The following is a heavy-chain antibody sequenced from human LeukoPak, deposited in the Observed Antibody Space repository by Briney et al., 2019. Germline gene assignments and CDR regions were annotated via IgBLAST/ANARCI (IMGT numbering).Heavy chain of an antibody. D-gene: IGHD2-15*01. V-gene: IGHV5-51*01. CDR2: IFPGDSET. J-gene: IGHJ6*03. CDR1: GYSLTSYG. CDR3: ARQACSGSSCYPNYYYSMDV. Sequence: GESLKISCEVSGYSLTSYGTAWVRQMPGKGLEWVGIIFPGDSETTYSPSFQGQVTFSADKSINTAYLQWSSLKASDTAIYYCARQACSGSSCYPNYYYSMDVWGKGPTVSVSS.